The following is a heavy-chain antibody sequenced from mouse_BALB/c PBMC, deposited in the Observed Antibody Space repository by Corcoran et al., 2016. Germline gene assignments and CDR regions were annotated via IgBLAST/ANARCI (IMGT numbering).Heavy chain of an antibody. J-gene: IGHJ3*01. CDR3: ARGVYYDYPFAY. D-gene: IGHD2-4*01. V-gene: IGHV1-9*01. Sequence: QVQLQQSGAELMKPGASVKISCKATGYTFSSYWIEWVKQRPGHGLEWIGEILPGSGSTNYNEKFKGKATFTADTSSNTAYMQLSSLTSEDSAVYDCARGVYYDYPFAYWGQGTLVTVSA. CDR2: ILPGSGST. CDR1: GYTFSSYW.